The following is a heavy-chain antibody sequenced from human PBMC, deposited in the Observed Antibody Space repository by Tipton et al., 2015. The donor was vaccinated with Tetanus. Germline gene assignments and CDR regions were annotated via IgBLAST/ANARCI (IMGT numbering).Heavy chain of an antibody. D-gene: IGHD5-18*01. Sequence: SLRLSCAASGFTFSSYSMNWVRQAPGKGLEWVSSISSSSSYIYYADSVKGRFTISRDNAKNSLYLQMNSLRAEDTAVYYCARRLFGYSYGYYFDYWGQGTLVTVSS. CDR2: ISSSSSYI. CDR1: GFTFSSYS. V-gene: IGHV3-21*01. CDR3: ARRLFGYSYGYYFDY. J-gene: IGHJ4*02.